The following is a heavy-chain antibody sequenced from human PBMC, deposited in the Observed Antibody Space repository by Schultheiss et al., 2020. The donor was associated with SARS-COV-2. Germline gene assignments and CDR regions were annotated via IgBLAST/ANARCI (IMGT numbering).Heavy chain of an antibody. V-gene: IGHV4-61*01. CDR2: IYYSGST. CDR1: GGSVSSNTYY. CDR3: ARGDKVATIFHYYYYMDV. D-gene: IGHD5-12*01. J-gene: IGHJ6*03. Sequence: SETLSLTCSVFGGSVSSNTYYWSWIRQPPGKGLEWIGYIYYSGSTNYNPSLKSRVTISVDTSKNQFSLKLNSVTAADTAVYYCARGDKVATIFHYYYYMDVWGKGTTVTVSS.